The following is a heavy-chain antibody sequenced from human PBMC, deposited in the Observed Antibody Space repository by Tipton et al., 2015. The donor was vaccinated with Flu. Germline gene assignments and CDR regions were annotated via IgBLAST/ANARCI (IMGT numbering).Heavy chain of an antibody. Sequence: GLVKPSETLSLTCNVSGYSISSDNWWGWIRQPAGRGLEWIGRIYSSSGRTNYNRSLKSRVTMSVDASKNQFSLNLGSVTAADTAVYYCARGPEMQGSGSYYDYWGQGTLVTVSS. CDR3: ARGPEMQGSGSYYDY. CDR2: IYSSSGRT. V-gene: IGHV4-38-2*02. CDR1: GYSISSDN. D-gene: IGHD3-10*01. J-gene: IGHJ4*02.